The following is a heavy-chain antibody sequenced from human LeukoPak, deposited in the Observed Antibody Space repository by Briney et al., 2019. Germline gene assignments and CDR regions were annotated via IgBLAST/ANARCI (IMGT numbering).Heavy chain of an antibody. CDR2: IRSKAYVGTT. V-gene: IGHV3-49*04. CDR3: TRYTYYYDSSGYYPDAFDI. Sequence: SLRLSCTASGFTFGDYAMSWVRQAPGKGLEWVGFIRSKAYVGTTEYAASVKGRFTISRDDSKSIAYLQMNSLKTEDTAVYYCTRYTYYYDSSGYYPDAFDIWGQGTMVTVSS. D-gene: IGHD3-22*01. CDR1: GFTFGDYA. J-gene: IGHJ3*02.